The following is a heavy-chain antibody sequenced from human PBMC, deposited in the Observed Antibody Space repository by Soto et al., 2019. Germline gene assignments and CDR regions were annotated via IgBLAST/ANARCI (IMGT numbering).Heavy chain of an antibody. J-gene: IGHJ4*02. V-gene: IGHV3-21*01. CDR1: GFTFSSYS. Sequence: EVQLVESGGGLVKPGGSLRLSCAASGFTFSSYSMNWVRQAPGKGLEWVSSISSSSSYIYYADSVKGRFTISRDNAKNSRYLQMNSLRAEDTAVYYCARDRVVRIFDYWGQGTLVTVSS. D-gene: IGHD2-21*01. CDR3: ARDRVVRIFDY. CDR2: ISSSSSYI.